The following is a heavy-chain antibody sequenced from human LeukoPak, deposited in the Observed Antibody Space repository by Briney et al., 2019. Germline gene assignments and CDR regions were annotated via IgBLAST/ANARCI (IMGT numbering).Heavy chain of an antibody. V-gene: IGHV4-59*01. Sequence: SETLSLTCTVSGGSISSYYWSWIRQPPGKGLEWIGYIYYSGSTNYNPSLKSRVTISVDTSKNQFSLKLSSVTAADTAVYYCTRGRGDFDYWGQGTLVTVSS. J-gene: IGHJ4*02. CDR2: IYYSGST. CDR1: GGSISSYY. CDR3: TRGRGDFDY. D-gene: IGHD3-16*01.